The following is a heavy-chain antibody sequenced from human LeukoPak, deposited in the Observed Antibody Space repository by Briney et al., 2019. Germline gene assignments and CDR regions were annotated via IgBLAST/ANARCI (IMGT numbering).Heavy chain of an antibody. CDR3: TIQLSEVGAFDY. CDR1: GYTFTSYY. Sequence: ASVKVSCKASGYTFTSYYMHWVRQAPGQGLEWMGIINPSGGSTSYAQKFQGRVTMTRDTSTSTVYMELSSLRSEDTAVYYCTIQLSEVGAFDYWGQGTLVTVSS. J-gene: IGHJ4*02. D-gene: IGHD1-26*01. CDR2: INPSGGST. V-gene: IGHV1-46*01.